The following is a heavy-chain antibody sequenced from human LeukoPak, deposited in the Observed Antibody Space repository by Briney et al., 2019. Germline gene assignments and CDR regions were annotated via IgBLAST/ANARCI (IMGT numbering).Heavy chain of an antibody. CDR1: GFTFSSYW. CDR3: AKDIYGSSWSDAFDI. CDR2: IKQDGSEK. V-gene: IGHV3-7*03. D-gene: IGHD6-13*01. J-gene: IGHJ3*02. Sequence: GGSLRLSCAASGFTFSSYWMSWVRQAPGKGLEWVANIKQDGSEKYYADSVKGRFTISRDNAKNSLYLQMNSLRAEDTALYYCAKDIYGSSWSDAFDIWGQGTMVTVSS.